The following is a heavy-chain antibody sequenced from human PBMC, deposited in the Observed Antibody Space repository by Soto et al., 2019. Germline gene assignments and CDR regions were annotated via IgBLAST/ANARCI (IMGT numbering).Heavy chain of an antibody. CDR3: ARDLAAHYMDV. V-gene: IGHV3-33*01. D-gene: IGHD6-6*01. CDR1: GFTFSSYG. CDR2: IWYDGSNK. Sequence: GGSLRLSCAASGFTFSSYGMHWVRQAPGKGLEWVAVIWYDGSNKYYADSVKGRFTISRDNSKNTLYLQMNSQRAEDTAVYYCARDLAAHYMDVWGQGTTVTLSS. J-gene: IGHJ6*02.